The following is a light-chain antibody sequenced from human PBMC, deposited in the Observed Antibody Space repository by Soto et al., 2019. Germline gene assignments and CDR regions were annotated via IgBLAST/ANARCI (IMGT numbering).Light chain of an antibody. V-gene: IGKV1-5*01. J-gene: IGKJ1*01. Sequence: DIQMTQSPSTLSASVGDRVTITCRASQSISSWLAWYQQKPGKAPNLLIYDASNLESGVPSRFSGSGSGTEFTLTISSLQADDFAPYYCQQYNSYQWTFGQGTKVDIK. CDR1: QSISSW. CDR3: QQYNSYQWT. CDR2: DAS.